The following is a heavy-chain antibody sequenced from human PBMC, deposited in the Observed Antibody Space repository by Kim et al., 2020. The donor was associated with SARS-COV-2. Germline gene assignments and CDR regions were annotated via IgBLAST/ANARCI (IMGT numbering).Heavy chain of an antibody. V-gene: IGHV3-48*01. CDR1: GFTFSSYS. J-gene: IGHJ4*02. CDR2: ISSSSSTI. D-gene: IGHD6-13*01. Sequence: GGSLRLSCAASGFTFSSYSMNWVRQAPGKGLEWVSYISSSSSTIDYADAVKGRFTISRDNAENSLYLQMDSLRAEDTAVYYCASLAAAGSFDYWGKGTLVTVSS. CDR3: ASLAAAGSFDY.